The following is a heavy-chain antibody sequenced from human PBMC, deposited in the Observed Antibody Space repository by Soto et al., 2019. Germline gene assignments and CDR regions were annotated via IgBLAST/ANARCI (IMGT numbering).Heavy chain of an antibody. CDR2: ISSSSSYI. V-gene: IGHV3-21*01. CDR1: GFTFSSYS. J-gene: IGHJ6*02. D-gene: IGHD3-10*01. Sequence: PGGSLRLSCAASGFTFSSYSMNWVRQAPGKGLEWVSSISSSSSYIYYADSVKGRFTISRDNAKNSLYLQMNSLRAEDTAVYYWARRLQWFGKYYYYGMAVWGQGTTVTVPS. CDR3: ARRLQWFGKYYYYGMAV.